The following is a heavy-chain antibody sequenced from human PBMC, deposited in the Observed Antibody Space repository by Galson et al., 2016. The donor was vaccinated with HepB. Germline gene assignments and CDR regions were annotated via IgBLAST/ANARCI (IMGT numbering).Heavy chain of an antibody. CDR2: IVGDSTTI. D-gene: IGHD3-10*02. J-gene: IGHJ4*02. CDR1: GFTFSTYS. CDR3: LGSGSQSL. Sequence: SLRLSCAASGFTFSTYSLNWVRQAPGKGLEWVAYIVGDSTTISYADSVKGRFTISRDNVKNSLYLQMNGLRDEDTAIYYCLGSGSQSLWGQGTLVAVSS. V-gene: IGHV3-48*02.